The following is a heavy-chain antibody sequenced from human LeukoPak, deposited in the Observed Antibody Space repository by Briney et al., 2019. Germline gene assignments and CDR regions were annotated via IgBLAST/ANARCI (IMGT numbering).Heavy chain of an antibody. CDR1: GGSISSSSYY. Sequence: SETLSLTCTVSGGSISSSSYYWGWIRQPPGKGLEWIGSIYYSGSTYYNPSLKSRVTISVDTSKNQFSLKLSSVTAADTAVYYCARHVRAVAGIDYWGQGTLVTASS. D-gene: IGHD6-19*01. CDR2: IYYSGST. V-gene: IGHV4-39*01. J-gene: IGHJ4*02. CDR3: ARHVRAVAGIDY.